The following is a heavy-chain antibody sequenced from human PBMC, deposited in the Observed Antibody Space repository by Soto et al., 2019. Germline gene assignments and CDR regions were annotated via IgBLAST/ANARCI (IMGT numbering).Heavy chain of an antibody. J-gene: IGHJ1*01. CDR3: ARDYFDGSGSFQH. V-gene: IGHV3-33*01. CDR1: GFTFSSYG. Sequence: PGGSLRLSCAASGFTFSSYGMHWVRQAPGKGLEWVAVIWYDGSNKYYADSVKGRFTISRDNSKNTLYLQMNSLRAEDTAVYYCARDYFDGSGSFQHWGQGTLVTVSS. CDR2: IWYDGSNK. D-gene: IGHD3-10*01.